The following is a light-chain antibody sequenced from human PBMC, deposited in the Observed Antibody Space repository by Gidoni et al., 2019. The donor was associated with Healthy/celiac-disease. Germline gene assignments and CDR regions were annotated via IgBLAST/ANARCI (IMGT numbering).Light chain of an antibody. CDR3: QQYDSSPPWT. CDR1: QNVSSSY. J-gene: IGKJ1*01. V-gene: IGKV3-20*01. Sequence: IVLTQLPVTLSLSPADTATLSCRASQNVSSSYLAWYQQKPGQAPRLRIYGASSRATGVPDRFSGSGSGAKFTLTISRLEAEDFAVYYCQQYDSSPPWTFGQGTKVEIK. CDR2: GAS.